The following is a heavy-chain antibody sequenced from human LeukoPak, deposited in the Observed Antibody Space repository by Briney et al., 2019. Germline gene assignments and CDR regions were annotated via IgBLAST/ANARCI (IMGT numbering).Heavy chain of an antibody. J-gene: IGHJ4*02. CDR3: ARGRDY. CDR1: DYTFTNYG. Sequence: ASVKVSCKASDYTFTNYGVSWVRQAPGQGLEWMGWISAYNGKTYYAQKFQGRVTVTTDTSTSTAYMDLRSLRSEDTAVYYCARGRDYWGQGTLVTVSS. V-gene: IGHV1-18*01. CDR2: ISAYNGKT.